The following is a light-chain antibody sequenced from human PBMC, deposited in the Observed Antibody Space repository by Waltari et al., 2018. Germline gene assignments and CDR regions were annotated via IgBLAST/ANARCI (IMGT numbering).Light chain of an antibody. V-gene: IGKV3-20*01. CDR1: QSVSRT. J-gene: IGKJ1*01. CDR3: QHYVSLPAT. CDR2: GAS. Sequence: EIVLTQSPGTLFLTPGEGATLSCRASQSVSRTLAWYQQKPGKAPRLLIYGASSRATGIPDRFSGSGSGIDFSLTISRLEPDDSAVYFCQHYVSLPATFGQGTKVEIK.